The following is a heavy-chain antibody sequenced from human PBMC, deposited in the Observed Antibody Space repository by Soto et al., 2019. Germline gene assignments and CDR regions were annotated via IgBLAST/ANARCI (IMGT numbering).Heavy chain of an antibody. D-gene: IGHD3-10*01. CDR1: GFSLSTSGVG. Sequence: QITLKESGPTLVKPTQTLTLTCTFSGFSLSTSGVGVGWIRQPPGKALEWLALIYWDDDKRYSPSLKSRLTNARDTPKNEVAPKRTNMDPVDTATYYSAHIRPMVRGNYGMDVWGQGTAVTVSS. J-gene: IGHJ6*02. CDR3: AHIRPMVRGNYGMDV. CDR2: IYWDDDK. V-gene: IGHV2-5*02.